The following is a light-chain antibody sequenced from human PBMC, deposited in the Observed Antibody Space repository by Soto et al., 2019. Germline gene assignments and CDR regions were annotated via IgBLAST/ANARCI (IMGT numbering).Light chain of an antibody. CDR2: TND. CDR3: AAWDDSLSCGV. V-gene: IGLV1-47*02. J-gene: IGLJ3*02. CDR1: DSNVGINF. Sequence: QSVLTQPPSASATPGQRVTISCSGSDSNVGINFVYWYQQLPGTAPKLLIYTNDQRPSGVPDRFSGSKSGNSASLAISGLRSEDEADYYCAAWDDSLSCGVFGGGTKVTVL.